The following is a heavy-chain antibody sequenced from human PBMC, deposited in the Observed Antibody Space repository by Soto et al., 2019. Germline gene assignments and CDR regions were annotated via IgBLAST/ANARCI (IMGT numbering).Heavy chain of an antibody. J-gene: IGHJ5*02. V-gene: IGHV1-69*13. CDR3: ERAGSSTSSLSPFAP. D-gene: IGHD2-2*01. Sequence: RSPVKGSCKAAGYAITSYGIGWRRQAPGQGLEWMGRIIPIFGTANYAQKFQGRVTITADQSTSTAYMELSSLRSEDTAVYFCERAGSSTSSLSPFAPWGQGTLVIVSS. CDR2: IIPIFGTA. CDR1: GYAITSYG.